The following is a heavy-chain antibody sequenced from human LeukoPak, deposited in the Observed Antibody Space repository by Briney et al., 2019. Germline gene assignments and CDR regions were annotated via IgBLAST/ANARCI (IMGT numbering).Heavy chain of an antibody. CDR1: GYTFTGYY. V-gene: IGHV1-8*03. Sequence: ASVKVSCKASGYTFTGYYMHWVRQATGQGLEWMGWMNPNSGNTGYAQKFQGRVTITRNTSISTAYMELSSLRSEDTAVYYCARGARYYYYMDVWGKGTTVTVSS. CDR3: ARGARYYYYMDV. J-gene: IGHJ6*03. CDR2: MNPNSGNT.